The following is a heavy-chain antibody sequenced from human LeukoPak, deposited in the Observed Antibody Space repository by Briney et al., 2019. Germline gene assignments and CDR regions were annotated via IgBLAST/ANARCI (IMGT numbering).Heavy chain of an antibody. V-gene: IGHV4-39*07. CDR1: GGSLSSSGYY. CDR3: GRDFRKTMVDY. D-gene: IGHD4/OR15-4a*01. J-gene: IGHJ4*02. Sequence: SETLSLTCTVSGGSLSSSGYYWGWIRQPPGKGREWIGTIYCSGSTFYNPSLKSRVTISIDTSKIQFSLKLSSATAADTAVYYCGRDFRKTMVDYWGQGILVTVSS. CDR2: IYCSGST.